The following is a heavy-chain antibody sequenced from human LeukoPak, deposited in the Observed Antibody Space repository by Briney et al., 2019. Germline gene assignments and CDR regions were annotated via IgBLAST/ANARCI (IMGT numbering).Heavy chain of an antibody. D-gene: IGHD1-26*01. CDR3: ASGHSGYHYYGMDV. V-gene: IGHV3-53*01. Sequence: PGGSLRLSCAASGFTVSSNYMSWVRQAPGKGLEWVSVIYSGGSTYYADSVKGRFTISRDNSKNTLHLQMNSLRAEDTAVYYCASGHSGYHYYGMDVWGQGTTVTVSS. CDR1: GFTVSSNY. CDR2: IYSGGST. J-gene: IGHJ6*02.